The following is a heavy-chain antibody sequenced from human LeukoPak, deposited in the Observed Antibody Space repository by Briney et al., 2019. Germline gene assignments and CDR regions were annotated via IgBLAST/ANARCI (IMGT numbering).Heavy chain of an antibody. J-gene: IGHJ4*02. Sequence: GGSLRLSCTASGFTFSDYWMSWVRQAPGKGLEWVANIKQHGSEKYYVGSVRGRFTISRDNAKNSLSLQMNSLRAEDTAVYYCARETADLGRSFDYWGQGALVTVSS. D-gene: IGHD1-1*01. CDR1: GFTFSDYW. CDR2: IKQHGSEK. V-gene: IGHV3-7*01. CDR3: ARETADLGRSFDY.